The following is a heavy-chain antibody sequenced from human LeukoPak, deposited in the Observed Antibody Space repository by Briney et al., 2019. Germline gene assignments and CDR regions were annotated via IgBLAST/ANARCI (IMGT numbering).Heavy chain of an antibody. J-gene: IGHJ6*02. V-gene: IGHV3-21*01. CDR3: ARDLWNPAAAGLGYYYYYYYGMDV. CDR2: ISSSSSYI. D-gene: IGHD6-13*01. CDR1: GFTFSSYS. Sequence: NSGVSLRLSCAASGFTFSSYSMNWVRQAPGKGLEWVSSISSSSSYIYYADSVKGRFTISRDNAKNSLYLQMNSLRAEDTAVYYCARDLWNPAAAGLGYYYYYYYGMDVWGQGTTVTVSS.